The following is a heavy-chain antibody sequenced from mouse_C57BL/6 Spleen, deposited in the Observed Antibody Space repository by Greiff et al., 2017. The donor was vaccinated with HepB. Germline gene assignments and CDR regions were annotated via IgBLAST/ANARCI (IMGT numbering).Heavy chain of an antibody. V-gene: IGHV3-1*01. D-gene: IGHD3-3*01. J-gene: IGHJ2*01. CDR1: GYSITSGYD. Sequence: EVKLMESGPGMVKPSQSLSLTCTVTGYSITSGYDWHWIRHFPGNKLEWMGYIIYSGSTNYNPSLKSRISITHDTSKNHFFLKLNSVTTEDTATYYCARERDSYYFDYWGQGTTLTVSS. CDR3: ARERDSYYFDY. CDR2: IIYSGST.